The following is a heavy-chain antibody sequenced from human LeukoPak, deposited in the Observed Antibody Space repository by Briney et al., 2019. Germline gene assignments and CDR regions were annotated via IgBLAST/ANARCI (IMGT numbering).Heavy chain of an antibody. CDR2: ISSSGSSI. J-gene: IGHJ4*02. Sequence: GSLRLSCAASGFTFSSYEMNWVRQAPGKGLEWVSYISSSGSSIYYADSVKGRFTISRDNAKNSLYLQMNSLRAEDTAVYYCAREGAFGDRDYWGQGTLVTVSS. CDR3: AREGAFGDRDY. V-gene: IGHV3-48*03. CDR1: GFTFSSYE. D-gene: IGHD4-17*01.